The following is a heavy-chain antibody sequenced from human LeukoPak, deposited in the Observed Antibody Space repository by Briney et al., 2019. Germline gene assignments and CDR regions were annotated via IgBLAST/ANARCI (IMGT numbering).Heavy chain of an antibody. Sequence: SETLSLTCTVSGGSMSNYYWNWIRQPPGKGLEWVGYMFYTGSGKYNPSLKSRVTISVVTSKRQISLKLTSVTTADTAVYYCATNLPGYSYGYWVAWGQGTLVTVSS. D-gene: IGHD5-18*01. CDR1: GGSMSNYY. CDR3: ATNLPGYSYGYWVA. CDR2: MFYTGSG. V-gene: IGHV4-59*01. J-gene: IGHJ5*02.